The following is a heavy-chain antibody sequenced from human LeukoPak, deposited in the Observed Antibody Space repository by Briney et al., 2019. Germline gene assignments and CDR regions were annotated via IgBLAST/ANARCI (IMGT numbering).Heavy chain of an antibody. D-gene: IGHD2/OR15-2a*01. CDR1: GGTFSSYA. CDR3: ARSWVPQDLFSMFDY. V-gene: IGHV1-69*01. Sequence: SVKVSCKASGGTFSSYAISWVRQAPGLGLEWMGGIIPIFGTANYAQKFQGRVTITADESTSTAYMELSSLRSEDTAVYYCARSWVPQDLFSMFDYWGQGTLVTVSS. CDR2: IIPIFGTA. J-gene: IGHJ4*02.